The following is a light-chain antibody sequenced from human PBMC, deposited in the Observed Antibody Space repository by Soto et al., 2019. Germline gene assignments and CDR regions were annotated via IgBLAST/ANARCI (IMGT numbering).Light chain of an antibody. V-gene: IGLV2-23*01. CDR2: DGS. Sequence: QSVLTQPASVSGSPGQSITISCTGASSDVGSYSLVSWYQQHPGKAPKLMIYDGSKRPSGVSNRFSGSKSGNTASLTISGFQAKDEADYFCKSYAGSNTYVFGSWTKVTVL. J-gene: IGLJ1*01. CDR1: SSDVGSYSL. CDR3: KSYAGSNTYV.